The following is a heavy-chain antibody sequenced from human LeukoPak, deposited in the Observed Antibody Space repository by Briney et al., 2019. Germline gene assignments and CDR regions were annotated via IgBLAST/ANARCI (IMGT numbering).Heavy chain of an antibody. D-gene: IGHD6-13*01. J-gene: IGHJ3*02. CDR3: ARTHSSSWYRAFDI. CDR2: ISSSSSYI. Sequence: GGSLRLSCAASGFTFSSYRMNWVRQAPGKGLECVSSISSSSSYIYYADSVKGRFTISRDNAKNSLYLQMNSLRAEDTAVYYCARTHSSSWYRAFDIWGQGTMVTVSS. CDR1: GFTFSSYR. V-gene: IGHV3-21*01.